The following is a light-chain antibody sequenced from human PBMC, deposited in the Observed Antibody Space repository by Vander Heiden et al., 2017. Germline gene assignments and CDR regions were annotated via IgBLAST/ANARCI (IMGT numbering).Light chain of an antibody. J-gene: IGLJ3*02. CDR2: RNS. CDR1: RSDIGAGHD. V-gene: IGLV1-40*01. CDR3: QSFDASLRGWV. Sequence: QSVLTQPPSVSGAPGQRVTISCTGSRSDIGAGHDVHWYQQLPGTAPKLLIYRNSNRPSGVPDRFSASKSGSSASLAITGLQAEDEADYYCQSFDASLRGWVFGGGTKLTVL.